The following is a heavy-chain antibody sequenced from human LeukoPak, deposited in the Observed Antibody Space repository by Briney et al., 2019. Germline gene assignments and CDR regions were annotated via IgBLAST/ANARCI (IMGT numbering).Heavy chain of an antibody. CDR3: AKGGSNNWSFDN. V-gene: IGHV3-30*02. CDR2: IRYDGRNK. CDR1: GLTFSNYG. Sequence: PGGSLRLSCAAAGLTFSNYGMHWVRQAPGKGLQWVAYIRYDGRNKYSVDSVKGRFTIYRDNSKSTLYLQMNSLRPEDTAVYYCAKGGSNNWSFDNWGQGTLVTVSS. D-gene: IGHD1-1*01. J-gene: IGHJ4*02.